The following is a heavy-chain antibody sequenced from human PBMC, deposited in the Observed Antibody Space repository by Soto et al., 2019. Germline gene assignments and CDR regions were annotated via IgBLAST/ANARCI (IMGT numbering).Heavy chain of an antibody. Sequence: GASVKVSCKASGGTFSSYAISWVRQAPGQGLEWMGGIIPIFGTANYAQKFQGRVTITADESTSTAYMELSSLRSEDTAVYYCARSRSVWREQYYFDYWGQGTLVTVSS. J-gene: IGHJ4*02. CDR3: ARSRSVWREQYYFDY. D-gene: IGHD1-26*01. V-gene: IGHV1-69*13. CDR2: IIPIFGTA. CDR1: GGTFSSYA.